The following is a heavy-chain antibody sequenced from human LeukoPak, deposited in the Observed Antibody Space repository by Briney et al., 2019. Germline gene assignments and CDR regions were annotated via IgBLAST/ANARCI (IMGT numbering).Heavy chain of an antibody. CDR1: GFTFSGYW. CDR3: ARYRHLGY. Sequence: PGGSLRLSCAASGFTFSGYWMNWVRQAPGKGLEWVANINQNGGEKYYVDSVKGRFTISRDNGKNPLYLQMNSLRAEDTAVYYCARYRHLGYWGQGTLVTVSS. CDR2: INQNGGEK. V-gene: IGHV3-7*01. J-gene: IGHJ4*02.